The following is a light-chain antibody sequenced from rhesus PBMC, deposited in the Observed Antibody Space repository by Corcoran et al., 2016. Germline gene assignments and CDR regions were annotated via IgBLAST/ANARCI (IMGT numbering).Light chain of an antibody. Sequence: DIQMTQSPSSLSASVGDRVTITCRASQDINNYLAWYQQKPAKSPNLLISTASPIQSGVHSRFSGSGSWTDFTLSISSLQPEEFATYFCQQHNTFPLTFGGGTRVELK. CDR2: TAS. V-gene: IGKV1-25*01. J-gene: IGKJ4*01. CDR1: QDINNY. CDR3: QQHNTFPLT.